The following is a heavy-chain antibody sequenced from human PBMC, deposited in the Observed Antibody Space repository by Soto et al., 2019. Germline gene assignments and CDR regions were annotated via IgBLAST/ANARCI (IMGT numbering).Heavy chain of an antibody. CDR3: ARRRIAAAGSADY. Sequence: SETLSLTCAVYGGSFSGYYWTWIRLPPGKGLEWIGSINYSGSTYYNPSLRSRVTISVDTSKNQFSLKLSSVTAADTAVYYCARRRIAAAGSADYWGQGTLVTVS. CDR1: GGSFSGYY. J-gene: IGHJ4*02. CDR2: INYSGST. V-gene: IGHV4-34*01. D-gene: IGHD6-13*01.